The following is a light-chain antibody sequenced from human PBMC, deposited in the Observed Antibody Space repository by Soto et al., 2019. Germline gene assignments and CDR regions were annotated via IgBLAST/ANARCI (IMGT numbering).Light chain of an antibody. CDR3: QQYFEWPPMT. CDR2: GAS. J-gene: IGKJ1*01. CDR1: ETVATN. V-gene: IGKV3-15*01. Sequence: VMTQSPATLSVSPGERATLSCWASETVATNLAWYQQKPGQAPRLLISGASTRAAGISDRFRGSGYGTEFTLTISSLRSEDSAIYYCQQYFEWPPMTFGQRTKVDIK.